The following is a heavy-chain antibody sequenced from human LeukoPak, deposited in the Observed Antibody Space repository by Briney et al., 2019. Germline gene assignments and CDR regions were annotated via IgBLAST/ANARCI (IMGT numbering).Heavy chain of an antibody. CDR1: GYTFTSYY. J-gene: IGHJ3*02. V-gene: IGHV1-46*01. Sequence: GASVKVSCKASGYTFTSYYMHWVRQAPGQGLEWMGIINPSGGSTSYAQKFQGRVTMTRDTSTSTVYMELSSLRSEDTAVYYCAREWDYYDSSGYHYGAFDIWGQGTMVTVSS. D-gene: IGHD3-22*01. CDR2: INPSGGST. CDR3: AREWDYYDSSGYHYGAFDI.